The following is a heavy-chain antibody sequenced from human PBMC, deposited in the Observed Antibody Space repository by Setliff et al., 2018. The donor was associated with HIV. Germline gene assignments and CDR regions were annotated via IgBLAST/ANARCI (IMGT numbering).Heavy chain of an antibody. CDR1: GFIFTKYW. V-gene: IGHV3-7*05. J-gene: IGHJ4*02. CDR3: ASHSSGYFR. Sequence: GGSLRLSCAASGFIFTKYWMSWVRQAPGKGLEWVANIKQDGSEEYYVDSVKGRFTISRDNAKNSIYLQMNSLRVEDTAVYYCASHSSGYFRWGQGTLVTVSS. CDR2: IKQDGSEE. D-gene: IGHD3-22*01.